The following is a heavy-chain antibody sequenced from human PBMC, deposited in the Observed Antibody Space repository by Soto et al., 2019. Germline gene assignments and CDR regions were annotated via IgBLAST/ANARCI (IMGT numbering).Heavy chain of an antibody. CDR2: ISASGGST. CDR1: GITLSSYA. D-gene: IGHD1-26*01. J-gene: IGHJ4*02. Sequence: GSLSLSCAASGITLSSYAMNWVRQAPGKGPEWVSGISASGGSTSYADSVKGRFTISRDNSKNTLYLQMNRLRADDTAVYHCEKGQNSGTYRFYFDYWGQGALVIVSS. CDR3: EKGQNSGTYRFYFDY. V-gene: IGHV3-23*01.